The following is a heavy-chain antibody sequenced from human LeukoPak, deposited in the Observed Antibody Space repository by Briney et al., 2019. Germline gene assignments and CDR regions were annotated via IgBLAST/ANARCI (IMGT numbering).Heavy chain of an antibody. J-gene: IGHJ4*02. CDR3: ARLGVVVAAPADY. CDR1: GGSISSYY. CDR2: IYYSGST. Sequence: SETLSLTCTVSGGSISSYYWSWIRQPPGRGLEWIGSIYYSGSTYYNPSLKSRVTISVDTSKNQFSLKLSSVTAADTAVYYCARLGVVVAAPADYWGQGTLVTVSS. D-gene: IGHD2-15*01. V-gene: IGHV4-39*01.